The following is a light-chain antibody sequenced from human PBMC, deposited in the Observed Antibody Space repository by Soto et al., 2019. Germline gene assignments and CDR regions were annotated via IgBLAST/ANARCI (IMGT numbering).Light chain of an antibody. J-gene: IGKJ3*01. CDR1: QSVSSY. Sequence: ELVLTQSPATLSLSPGERATLSCRASQSVSSYLAWYQQKPGQAPRLLIYDASNRATGIPARFSGSGSGTDFTLTISSLEPEDFPVYYCQQRSNWPLFTFGPGTKVDIK. CDR2: DAS. CDR3: QQRSNWPLFT. V-gene: IGKV3-11*01.